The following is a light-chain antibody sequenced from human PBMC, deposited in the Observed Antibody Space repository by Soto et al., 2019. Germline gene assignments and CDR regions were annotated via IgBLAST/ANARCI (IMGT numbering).Light chain of an antibody. V-gene: IGKV3-20*01. CDR1: QSVSSSY. Sequence: ETVLTQSPGTLSLSPGERATLSCRASQSVSSSYLAWYQQKPGQAPRLLFYGASNRATGIPDRFSGSGSATDFTLTISRLEPEDFAVYYCQQYGTSPPLTFGGGTKVEIK. CDR3: QQYGTSPPLT. CDR2: GAS. J-gene: IGKJ4*01.